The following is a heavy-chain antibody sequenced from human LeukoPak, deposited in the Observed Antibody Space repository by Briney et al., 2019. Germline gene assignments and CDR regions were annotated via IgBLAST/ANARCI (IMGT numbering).Heavy chain of an antibody. CDR3: ARTLGSPYYFDY. J-gene: IGHJ4*02. D-gene: IGHD1-26*01. CDR2: IDWDDDK. V-gene: IGHV2-70*11. Sequence: TLSLTCTVSGGSISNYYWSWIRQPPGKALEWLARIDWDDDKYYSTSLKTRLTISKDTSKNQVDLTMTNMDPVDTATYYCARTLGSPYYFDYWGQGTLVTVSS. CDR1: GGSISNYY.